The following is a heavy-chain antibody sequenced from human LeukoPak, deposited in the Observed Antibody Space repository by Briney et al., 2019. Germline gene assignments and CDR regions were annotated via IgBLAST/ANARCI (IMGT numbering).Heavy chain of an antibody. Sequence: GGSLRLSCAASGFTFSSYAMSWVRQAPGKGLEWVSAISGSGGSTYYADSVKGRFTISRDNSKNTLYLQMNSLRAEDTAVYYCAKDRPTGYYDFWSGLGDMDVWGKGTTVTVSS. D-gene: IGHD3-3*01. CDR2: ISGSGGST. CDR1: GFTFSSYA. CDR3: AKDRPTGYYDFWSGLGDMDV. V-gene: IGHV3-23*01. J-gene: IGHJ6*03.